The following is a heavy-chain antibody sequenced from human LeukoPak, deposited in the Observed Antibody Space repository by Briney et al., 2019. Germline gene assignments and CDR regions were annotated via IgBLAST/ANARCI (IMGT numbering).Heavy chain of an antibody. CDR2: ISSSSSTI. J-gene: IGHJ4*02. D-gene: IGHD3-10*01. Sequence: GGSLRLSCAASGFTFSSYTMSWVRQAPGKGLEWVSYISSSSSTIYYADSVKGRFTISRDNSKNTLYLQMSSLSAEDTAVYYCARTTTPHYYGSGSYALGYWGQGTLVTVPS. CDR1: GFTFSSYT. V-gene: IGHV3-48*01. CDR3: ARTTTPHYYGSGSYALGY.